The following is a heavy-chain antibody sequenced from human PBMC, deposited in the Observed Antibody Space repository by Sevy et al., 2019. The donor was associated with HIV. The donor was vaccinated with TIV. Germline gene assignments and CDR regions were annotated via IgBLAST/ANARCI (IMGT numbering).Heavy chain of an antibody. CDR3: VGPKLTYTNGCHYLDY. CDR1: GASISSSGYY. Sequence: SETLSLTCTVSGASISSSGYYWGWIRQPPGKGLEWIASINYSGITFYNPSLRSRVTISADTSKNQFSLRLSSVTAADSSISFCVGPKLTYTNGCHYLDYWAQGTVVTVS. V-gene: IGHV4-39*01. J-gene: IGHJ4*02. D-gene: IGHD6-25*01. CDR2: INYSGIT.